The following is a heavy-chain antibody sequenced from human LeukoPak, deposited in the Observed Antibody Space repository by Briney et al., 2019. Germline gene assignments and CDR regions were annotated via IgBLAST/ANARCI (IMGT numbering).Heavy chain of an antibody. CDR2: IRYDGSNK. Sequence: GGSLRLSCAASGFTFSSYGMHWVRQAPGKGLEWVAFIRYDGSNKYYADSVKGRFTISRDNSKNTLYLQMNSLRAEDTAVYYCAGDPDYYGSGSYYYPLWGQGTLVTVSS. CDR1: GFTFSSYG. J-gene: IGHJ4*02. CDR3: AGDPDYYGSGSYYYPL. D-gene: IGHD3-10*01. V-gene: IGHV3-30*02.